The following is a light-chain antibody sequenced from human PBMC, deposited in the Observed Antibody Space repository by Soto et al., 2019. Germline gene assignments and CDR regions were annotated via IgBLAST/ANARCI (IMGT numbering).Light chain of an antibody. CDR2: GAS. CDR3: QQYGSSGT. V-gene: IGKV3-20*01. CDR1: QSVSNNY. J-gene: IGKJ1*01. Sequence: EIVLTHSPGTLSLSPWEIATLSCGASQSVSNNYFAWYQQQPVQAPRLLIYGASNRATGIPDRFSGSGSGTDFTLTISRLEPEDFAVYYCQQYGSSGTFGQGTKVDIK.